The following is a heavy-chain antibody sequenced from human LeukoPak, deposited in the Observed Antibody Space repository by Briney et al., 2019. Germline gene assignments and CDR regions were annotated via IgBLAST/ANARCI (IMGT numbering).Heavy chain of an antibody. CDR3: ARDERTYYDFWSGHYYYYGMDV. D-gene: IGHD3-3*01. Sequence: GGSLRLSCAASGFTFNHFWMSWIRQAPGKGLEWVAYIKKTGSETYYVDSVKGRFTITRDNAKNSLYLQMNSLRAEDTAVYYCARDERTYYDFWSGHYYYYGMDVWGQGTTVTVSS. V-gene: IGHV3-7*01. CDR1: GFTFNHFW. CDR2: IKKTGSET. J-gene: IGHJ6*02.